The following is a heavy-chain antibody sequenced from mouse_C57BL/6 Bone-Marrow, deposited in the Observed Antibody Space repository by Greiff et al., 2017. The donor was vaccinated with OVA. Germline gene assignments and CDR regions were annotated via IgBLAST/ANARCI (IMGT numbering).Heavy chain of an antibody. CDR3: TRSPTGTPFAY. Sequence: EVQLVESGEGLVKPGGSLKLSCAASGFTFSSYAMSWVRQTPEKRLEWVAYISSGGDYIYDADTVKGRSTISRDNARNTLYLQMSSLKSEDTAMYYCTRSPTGTPFAYWGQGTLVTVSA. V-gene: IGHV5-9-1*02. CDR1: GFTFSSYA. D-gene: IGHD4-1*02. CDR2: ISSGGDYI. J-gene: IGHJ3*01.